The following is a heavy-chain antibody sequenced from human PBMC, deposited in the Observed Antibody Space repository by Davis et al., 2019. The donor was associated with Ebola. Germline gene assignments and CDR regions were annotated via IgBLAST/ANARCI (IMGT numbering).Heavy chain of an antibody. CDR2: ISGSGGST. Sequence: GESLKIPCAASGFTFSSYAMSWVRQAPGKGLEWFSAISGSGGSTYYADSVKGRFTISRDNSKNTLYLQMNSLRAEDTAVYYCAREYGDYRNSYYYYYGMDVWGQGTTVTVSS. J-gene: IGHJ6*02. V-gene: IGHV3-23*01. CDR3: AREYGDYRNSYYYYYGMDV. D-gene: IGHD4-17*01. CDR1: GFTFSSYA.